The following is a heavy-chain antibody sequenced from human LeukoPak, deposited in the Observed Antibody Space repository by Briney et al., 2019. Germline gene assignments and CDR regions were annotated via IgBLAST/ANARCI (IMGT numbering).Heavy chain of an antibody. Sequence: GGSLRLSCAASGFTFSSYWMHWVRQAPGKGLVWVSRINSDGSTTTYADSVKGRFTISRDNAKNTLYLQMNSLRAEDTAVYYCARDNRPDSPGPYNWFDPWGQGTLVTVSS. D-gene: IGHD1-14*01. CDR1: GFTFSSYW. CDR3: ARDNRPDSPGPYNWFDP. CDR2: INSDGSTT. J-gene: IGHJ5*02. V-gene: IGHV3-74*01.